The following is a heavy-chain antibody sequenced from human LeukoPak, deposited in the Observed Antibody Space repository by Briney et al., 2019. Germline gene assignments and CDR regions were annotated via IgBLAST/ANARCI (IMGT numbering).Heavy chain of an antibody. CDR2: IKQDGSEK. Sequence: GGSLRLSCAASGFTFSSYWMSWVRQAPGKGLEWVANIKQDGSEKYYVDSVKGRFTISRDNAKNSLYLQMDSLRAEGTAVYYCARVPQYYYDSSGTWYYFDYWGQGTLVTVSS. CDR1: GFTFSSYW. J-gene: IGHJ4*02. V-gene: IGHV3-7*01. CDR3: ARVPQYYYDSSGTWYYFDY. D-gene: IGHD3-22*01.